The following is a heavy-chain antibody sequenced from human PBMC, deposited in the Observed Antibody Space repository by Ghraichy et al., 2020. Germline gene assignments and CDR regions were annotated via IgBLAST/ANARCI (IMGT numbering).Heavy chain of an antibody. V-gene: IGHV3-21*01. Sequence: LSLTCAASGFTFSSYSMNWVRQAPGKGLEWVSSISSSSSYIYYADSVKGRFTISRDNAKNSLYLQMNSLRAEDTAVYYCAMYYDFWSGYYDAFDIWGQGTMVTVSS. CDR3: AMYYDFWSGYYDAFDI. D-gene: IGHD3-3*01. CDR2: ISSSSSYI. J-gene: IGHJ3*02. CDR1: GFTFSSYS.